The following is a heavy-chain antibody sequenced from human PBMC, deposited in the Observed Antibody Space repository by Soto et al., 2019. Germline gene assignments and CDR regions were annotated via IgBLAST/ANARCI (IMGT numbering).Heavy chain of an antibody. D-gene: IGHD3-10*01. J-gene: IGHJ4*02. CDR2: ISNSGGST. CDR1: GFIFKSYA. V-gene: IGHV3-23*01. CDR3: ATAPRGYNYGSPIDY. Sequence: QPGGSLRLSCAASGFIFKSYAMTWVRQAPGEGLGWVSSISNSGGSTYYADSVKGRFTISRDNSKNTLFLQMNSLRGEDSAIYYCATAPRGYNYGSPIDYWGQGTPVTVSS.